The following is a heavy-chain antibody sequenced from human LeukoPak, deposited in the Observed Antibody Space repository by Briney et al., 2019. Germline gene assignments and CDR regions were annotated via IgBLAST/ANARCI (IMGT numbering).Heavy chain of an antibody. J-gene: IGHJ4*02. V-gene: IGHV3-7*01. CDR3: ARKDFSSGSFSY. CDR1: GFTFRSFW. Sequence: PGGSLRLSCAASGFTFRSFWMSWVRQAPGKGLEWVANIKQDGSEKYYVDSVKGRFTISRDNAKNSLYLQMNSLRAEDTAVYYCARKDFSSGSFSYWGQGTLVTVSS. D-gene: IGHD3-22*01. CDR2: IKQDGSEK.